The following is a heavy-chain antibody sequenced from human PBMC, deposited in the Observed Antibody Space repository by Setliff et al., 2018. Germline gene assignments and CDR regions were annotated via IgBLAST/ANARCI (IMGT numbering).Heavy chain of an antibody. CDR2: ISNYNDIT. D-gene: IGHD2-15*01. J-gene: IGHJ3*01. CDR1: GYTFSDYI. CDR3: AISTLSICSGGSCPNAFDV. V-gene: IGHV1-18*04. Sequence: ASVKVSCKASGYTFSDYIINWVRQAPGHGLEWMGWISNYNDITNYTQRFQGRVTLTTDTSTSAAYMELRSLRSDDTAVYYCAISTLSICSGGSCPNAFDVWGRGTMVTVSS.